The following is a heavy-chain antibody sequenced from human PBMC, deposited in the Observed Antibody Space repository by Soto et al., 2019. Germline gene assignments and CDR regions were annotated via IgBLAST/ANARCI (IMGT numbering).Heavy chain of an antibody. V-gene: IGHV3-7*01. J-gene: IGHJ6*03. CDR3: AREIVVVVAALRYMDV. Sequence: GGSLRLSCAASGFTFSSYWMSWVRQAPGKGLEWVANIKQDGSEKYYVDSVKGRFTISRDNAKNSLYLQMNSLRAEDTAVYYCAREIVVVVAALRYMDVWGKGTTVTVSS. CDR2: IKQDGSEK. CDR1: GFTFSSYW. D-gene: IGHD2-15*01.